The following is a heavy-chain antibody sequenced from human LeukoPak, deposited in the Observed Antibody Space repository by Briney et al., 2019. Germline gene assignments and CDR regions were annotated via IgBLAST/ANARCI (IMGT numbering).Heavy chain of an antibody. J-gene: IGHJ5*02. D-gene: IGHD3-10*01. CDR3: ARVKKGSGSYYNVYWFDP. V-gene: IGHV3-11*04. CDR2: ISSSGSTI. Sequence: GGSLRLSCAASGFTFSDYYMSWIRQAPGKGLEWVSYISSSGSTICYADSVKGRFTISRDNAKNSLYLQMNSLRAEGTAVYYCARVKKGSGSYYNVYWFDPWGQGTLVTVSS. CDR1: GFTFSDYY.